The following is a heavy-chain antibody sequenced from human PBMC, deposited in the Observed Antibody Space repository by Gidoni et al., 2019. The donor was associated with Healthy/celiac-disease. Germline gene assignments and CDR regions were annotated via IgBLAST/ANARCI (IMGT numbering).Heavy chain of an antibody. CDR3: AHLLNKGARHAFDI. D-gene: IGHD6-6*01. J-gene: IGHJ3*02. Sequence: QITLKESGPTLVKPTQTLTLTCTFSGFSLSTSGVGVGWIRQPPGKALEWLALIYWNDDKRYSPSLKSRLTITKDTSKNQVVLTMTNMDPVDTATYYCAHLLNKGARHAFDIWGQGTMVTVSS. CDR1: GFSLSTSGVG. V-gene: IGHV2-5*01. CDR2: IYWNDDK.